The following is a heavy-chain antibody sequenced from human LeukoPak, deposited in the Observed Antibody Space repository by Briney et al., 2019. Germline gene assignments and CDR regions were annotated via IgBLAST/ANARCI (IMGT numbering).Heavy chain of an antibody. CDR1: GDSISTYS. CDR3: ARLSYGSGNYYFDS. J-gene: IGHJ4*02. V-gene: IGHV4-4*09. D-gene: IGHD3-10*01. CDR2: IYTNGDT. Sequence: TSETLSLTCAVSGDSISTYSWSWIRQPPGKDLEWIGYIYTNGDTNYNPSLKSRVTISVDTSKNQLSLKLSSVTAADTAVYYCARLSYGSGNYYFDSWGQGALVTVSS.